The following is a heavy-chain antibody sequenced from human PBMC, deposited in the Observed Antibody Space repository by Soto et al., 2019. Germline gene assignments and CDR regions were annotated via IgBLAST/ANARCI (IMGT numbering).Heavy chain of an antibody. D-gene: IGHD2-2*01. Sequence: GGSLRLSCAASGFTFSSYEMNWVRQAPGKGLEWVSYISSSGSTIYYADSVKGRFTISRDNAKNSLYLQMNSLRAEDTAVYYCARDRPGYCSSISCYDPAAGTDLANNWFDPWGQGTLVTVSS. CDR2: ISSSGSTI. J-gene: IGHJ5*02. CDR3: ARDRPGYCSSISCYDPAAGTDLANNWFDP. V-gene: IGHV3-48*03. CDR1: GFTFSSYE.